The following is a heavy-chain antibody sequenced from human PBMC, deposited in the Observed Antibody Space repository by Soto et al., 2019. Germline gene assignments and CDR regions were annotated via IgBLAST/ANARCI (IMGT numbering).Heavy chain of an antibody. J-gene: IGHJ3*02. Sequence: EVQLLESGGGLVQPGGSLRLSCAASGFTFSSYAMSWVRQAPGKGLEWVSAISGSGGSTYYADSVKGRFTISRDNSKNTLYLQMNSLRAEDTAVYYCAKDQGYCSGGSCYKLDAFDIWGQGTMVTVSS. CDR2: ISGSGGST. V-gene: IGHV3-23*01. CDR3: AKDQGYCSGGSCYKLDAFDI. CDR1: GFTFSSYA. D-gene: IGHD2-15*01.